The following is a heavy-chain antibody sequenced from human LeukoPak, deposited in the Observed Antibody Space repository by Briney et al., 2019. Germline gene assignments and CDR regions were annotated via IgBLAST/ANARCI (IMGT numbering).Heavy chain of an antibody. Sequence: GRSLRLSCAASGFTFSSYAMHWVRQAPGQGLEWVAVISYDGSSEYCADSVKGRFIISRDNSKNTLYLQMNSLRAEDTAVYYCARDPLTYGSGRYYQAFDYWGQGTLVTVSS. D-gene: IGHD3-10*01. CDR1: GFTFSSYA. CDR3: ARDPLTYGSGRYYQAFDY. V-gene: IGHV3-30-3*01. CDR2: ISYDGSSE. J-gene: IGHJ4*02.